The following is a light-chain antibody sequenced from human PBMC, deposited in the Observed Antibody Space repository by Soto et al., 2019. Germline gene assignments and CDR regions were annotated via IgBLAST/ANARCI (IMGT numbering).Light chain of an antibody. V-gene: IGLV2-14*03. J-gene: IGLJ1*01. CDR1: SSDIGAYKY. CDR3: SSYTISSTFV. Sequence: QSVLTQPASVYGSPGQSITISCTGTSSDIGAYKYVSWYQQHPGRAPKLMIFDVTNRPSGVSNRFSGSKSGNTASLTISGLQADDEADYYCSSYTISSTFVFGTGTKVTVL. CDR2: DVT.